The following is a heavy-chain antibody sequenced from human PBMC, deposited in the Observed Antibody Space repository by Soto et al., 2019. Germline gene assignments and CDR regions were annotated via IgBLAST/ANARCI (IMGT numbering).Heavy chain of an antibody. D-gene: IGHD2-2*01. CDR2: IRSKAYGGTT. J-gene: IGHJ6*02. V-gene: IGHV3-49*03. CDR1: GFTFGDYA. CDR3: TRDSSIVVPAANPYYYYGMDV. Sequence: GGSLRLSCTASGFTFGDYAMSWFRQAPGKGLEWVGFIRSKAYGGTTEYAASVKGRFTISRDDSKSIAYLQMNSLKTEDTAVYYCTRDSSIVVPAANPYYYYGMDVWGQGTTVTVSS.